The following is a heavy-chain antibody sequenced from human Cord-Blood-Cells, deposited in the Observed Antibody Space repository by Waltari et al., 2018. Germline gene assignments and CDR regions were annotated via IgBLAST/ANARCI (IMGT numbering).Heavy chain of an antibody. CDR1: GGTFSSYA. V-gene: IGHV1-69*01. CDR2: IIPIFGTA. D-gene: IGHD3-22*01. Sequence: QVQLVQSGAEVKKPGSSVKVSCKASGGTFSSYAISWVRQAPGQGLEWMGGIIPIFGTANYAQKVQGRVTITADESTSTAYMELSSLRSEDTAVYYCARGSYDSSGYYYYYYYGMDVWGQGTTVTVSS. J-gene: IGHJ6*02. CDR3: ARGSYDSSGYYYYYYYGMDV.